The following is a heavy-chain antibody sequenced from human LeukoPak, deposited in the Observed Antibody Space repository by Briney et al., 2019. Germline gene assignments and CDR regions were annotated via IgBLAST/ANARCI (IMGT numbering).Heavy chain of an antibody. CDR3: ARGASWPDY. V-gene: IGHV4-59*11. D-gene: IGHD6-13*01. Sequence: SETLSLTCTVSGDSITSHYWSWIRQPPGKRLEWIGNIYYSGSTNYNPSLKSRVTISVDTSKNQFSLEVSSVTTADTAVYFCARGASWPDYWGRGTLVTVSS. CDR1: GDSITSHY. J-gene: IGHJ4*02. CDR2: IYYSGST.